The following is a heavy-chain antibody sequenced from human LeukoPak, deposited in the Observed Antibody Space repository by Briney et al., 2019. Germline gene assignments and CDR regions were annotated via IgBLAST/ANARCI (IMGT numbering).Heavy chain of an antibody. J-gene: IGHJ6*03. V-gene: IGHV4-61*02. D-gene: IGHD6-13*01. CDR2: IYTSGST. CDR1: GGSLSSGSYY. CDR3: AREAGQQLAPYYYYYMDV. Sequence: SETLSLTRTVSGGSLSSGSYYWSWIRQPAGKGLEWIGRIYTSGSTNYNPSLKSRVTISVDTPKNQFSLKLSSVTAADTAVYYCAREAGQQLAPYYYYYMDVWGKGATVTVSS.